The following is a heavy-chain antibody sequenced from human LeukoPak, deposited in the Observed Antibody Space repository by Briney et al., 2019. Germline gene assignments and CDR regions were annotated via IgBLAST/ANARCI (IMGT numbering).Heavy chain of an antibody. D-gene: IGHD5-24*01. CDR3: ARDTNYLSGGVLGY. CDR1: GFTFSSYG. J-gene: IGHJ4*02. CDR2: IWYDGSNK. V-gene: IGHV3-33*01. Sequence: GRSLRLSCAASGFTFSSYGMHWVRQAPGKGLEWVAVIWYDGSNKYYADSVKGRFTISRDNSKNTLYLQMNSLRAEDTAVYYCARDTNYLSGGVLGYWSQGTLVTVSS.